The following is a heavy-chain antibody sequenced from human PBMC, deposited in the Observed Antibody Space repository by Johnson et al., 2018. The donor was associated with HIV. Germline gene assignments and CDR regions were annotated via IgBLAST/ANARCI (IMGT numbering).Heavy chain of an antibody. D-gene: IGHD2-15*01. CDR1: GFTVSSNY. V-gene: IGHV3-53*01. J-gene: IGHJ3*02. CDR3: ARDPCTGASCLPGAFDI. CDR2: LYSGGST. Sequence: VQLVESGGGLIQPGGSLRLSCAASGFTVSSNYMSWVRQAPGKGLELVSVLYSGGSTYYTDSVKGRFTISRDNSKNTLYLQMNSLRAEDTAVYFCARDPCTGASCLPGAFDIWGQGTMVTVSS.